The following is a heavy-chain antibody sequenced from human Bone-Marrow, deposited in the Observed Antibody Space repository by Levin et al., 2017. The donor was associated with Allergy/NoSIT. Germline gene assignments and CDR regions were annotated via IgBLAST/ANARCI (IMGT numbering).Heavy chain of an antibody. CDR1: GITFSAYS. D-gene: IGHD3-22*01. J-gene: IGHJ2*01. Sequence: GGSLRLSCAVSGITFSAYSMIWVRQAPGKGLEWVSYISSGSNNVKYADSVKGRFTVSRDNAKNSLYLQMSSLRAEDTAVYYCARDFYDSSGYYGISPEVWYFDLWGRGTLVTVSS. CDR3: ARDFYDSSGYYGISPEVWYFDL. CDR2: ISSGSNNV. V-gene: IGHV3-48*01.